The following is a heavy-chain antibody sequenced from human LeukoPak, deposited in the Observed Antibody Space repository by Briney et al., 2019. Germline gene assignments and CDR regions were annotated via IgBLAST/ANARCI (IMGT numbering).Heavy chain of an antibody. D-gene: IGHD5-18*01. CDR2: IFVSGGSP. CDR3: GKTTDGYSSGQKPAWPVDY. V-gene: IGHV3-23*01. CDR1: GFVFCSHA. Sequence: GGSLRLSCEASGFVFCSHAMYWVRQAPGKGLEWVAGIFVSGGSPHYADSVKGRFIVSRDNSRNTVYLHINRLRAEETAVYYCGKTTDGYSSGQKPAWPVDYWGQGTLVTVSS. J-gene: IGHJ4*02.